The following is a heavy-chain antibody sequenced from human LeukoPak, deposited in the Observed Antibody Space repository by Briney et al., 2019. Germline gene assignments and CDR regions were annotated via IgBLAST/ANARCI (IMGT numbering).Heavy chain of an antibody. CDR1: GFTFSSYA. CDR2: ISYDGSNK. D-gene: IGHD5-24*01. V-gene: IGHV3-30-3*02. CDR3: AKCSRDGYNFRIYFDL. J-gene: IGHJ4*02. Sequence: QPGGSLRLSCAASGFTFSSYAMHWVRQAPGRGLEWVAVISYDGSNKYYADSVKGRFTISRDNSKNTLYLQMNSLRAEDTAVYYCAKCSRDGYNFRIYFDLWGQGTLVTVSS.